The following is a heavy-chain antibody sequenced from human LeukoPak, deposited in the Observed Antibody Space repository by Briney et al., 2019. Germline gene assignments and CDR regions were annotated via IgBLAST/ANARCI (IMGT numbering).Heavy chain of an antibody. J-gene: IGHJ6*03. CDR1: GGSISSSSYY. D-gene: IGHD3-9*01. CDR2: IYYSGST. Sequence: PSETLSLTCTVSGGSISSSSYYWGWIRQPPGKGLEWIGSIYYSGSTNYNPSLKSRVTISVDTSKNQFSLKLSSVTAADTAVYYCAKVIRDILTGYLPGDLLHDGEDYYYYMDVWGKGTTVTVSS. V-gene: IGHV4-39*07. CDR3: AKVIRDILTGYLPGDLLHDGEDYYYYMDV.